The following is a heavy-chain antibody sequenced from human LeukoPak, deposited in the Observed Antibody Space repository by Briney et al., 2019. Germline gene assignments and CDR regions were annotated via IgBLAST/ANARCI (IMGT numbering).Heavy chain of an antibody. CDR2: ISYDGRNK. J-gene: IGHJ2*01. V-gene: IGHV3-30*18. CDR3: AKDLGGGSGCYDL. CDR1: GFIFSSYG. Sequence: GVSLRLSCAASGFIFSSYGMHWVRRARGKGLEGVAIISYDGRNKYYADSVQGRFTISRDNSKYTQYLQMNSLRAEDTAVYYCAKDLGGGSGCYDLWGRGTLVTVSS. D-gene: IGHD6-19*01.